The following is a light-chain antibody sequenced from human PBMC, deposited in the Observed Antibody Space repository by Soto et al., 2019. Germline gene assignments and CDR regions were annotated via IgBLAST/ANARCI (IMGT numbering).Light chain of an antibody. CDR3: SSYTSSSSYV. CDR1: SRDVGGYKY. V-gene: IGLV2-14*01. Sequence: QSVLTQPASVSGSPGQSIAISCTGTSRDVGGYKYVSWYQQHPGKAPKLLIYDVSNRPSGVSDRFSGSKSGNTASLTISGLQSEDEADYYGSSYTSSSSYVFGTGTKVTVL. J-gene: IGLJ1*01. CDR2: DVS.